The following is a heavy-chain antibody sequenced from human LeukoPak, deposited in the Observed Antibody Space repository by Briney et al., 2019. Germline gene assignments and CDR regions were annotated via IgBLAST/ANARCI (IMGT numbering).Heavy chain of an antibody. J-gene: IGHJ6*02. V-gene: IGHV3-21*04. Sequence: GGSLRLSCAASGFTFSSYSMNWVRQAPGKGLEWVSSISSSGSYIYYADSVKGRFTISRDNAKNSLYLQMNSLRAEDTAVYYCARDYWELYGMDVWGQGTTVTVSS. CDR3: ARDYWELYGMDV. CDR2: ISSSGSYI. D-gene: IGHD1-26*01. CDR1: GFTFSSYS.